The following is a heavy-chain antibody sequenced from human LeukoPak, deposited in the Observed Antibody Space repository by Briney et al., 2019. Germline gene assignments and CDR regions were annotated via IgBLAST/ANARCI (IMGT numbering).Heavy chain of an antibody. D-gene: IGHD1-20*01. J-gene: IGHJ6*03. CDR2: MYYSGST. CDR3: ARQGYNWTDGLYYYYYMDV. V-gene: IGHV4-39*01. CDR1: GGSISSSSYY. Sequence: SETLSLTCTVSGGSISSSSYYWGWIRQPPGKGLEWIGSMYYSGSTYYNPSPKSRVTISVDTSKNQFSLKLSSVTAADTAVYYCARQGYNWTDGLYYYYYMDVWGKGTTVTVSS.